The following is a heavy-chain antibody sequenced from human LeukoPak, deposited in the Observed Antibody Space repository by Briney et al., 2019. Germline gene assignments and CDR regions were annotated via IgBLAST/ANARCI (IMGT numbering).Heavy chain of an antibody. V-gene: IGHV3-74*01. D-gene: IGHD6-13*01. J-gene: IGHJ6*02. CDR3: AKCRGIAAAHWYGMDV. Sequence: PGGSLRLSCAASGFTFSSYWMHWVRQAPGKGLVWVSRINSDGSSTSYADSVKGRFTISRDNAKNTLYLQMNSLRAEDTAVYYCAKCRGIAAAHWYGMDVWGQGTTVTVSS. CDR2: INSDGSST. CDR1: GFTFSSYW.